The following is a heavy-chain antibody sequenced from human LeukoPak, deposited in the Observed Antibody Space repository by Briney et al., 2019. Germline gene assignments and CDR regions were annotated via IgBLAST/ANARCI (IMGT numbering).Heavy chain of an antibody. Sequence: SETLSLTCTVSGGSISSSSYYWGWIRQPPGEGLEWIGSIYYSGSTYYNPSLKSRVTISVDTSKNQFSLKLSSVTAADTAVYYCARTKTYYYDSSGYYYFDYWGQGTLVTVSS. D-gene: IGHD3-22*01. V-gene: IGHV4-39*01. CDR3: ARTKTYYYDSSGYYYFDY. J-gene: IGHJ4*02. CDR1: GGSISSSSYY. CDR2: IYYSGST.